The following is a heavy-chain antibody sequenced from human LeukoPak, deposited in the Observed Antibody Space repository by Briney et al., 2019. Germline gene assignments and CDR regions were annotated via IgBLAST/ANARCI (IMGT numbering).Heavy chain of an antibody. CDR2: IRKDGSVE. CDR1: GFTLGSYW. J-gene: IGHJ3*02. CDR3: ARVPPQWLPNRDAFDI. D-gene: IGHD6-19*01. Sequence: GDSLRLSCSASGFTLGSYWMTWVRQAPGKGLEWVANIRKDGSVENYVDSVKGRFTISRDNAKNSLYLQMNSLSAEDTALYYCARVPPQWLPNRDAFDIWGQGTMVTVSS. V-gene: IGHV3-7*01.